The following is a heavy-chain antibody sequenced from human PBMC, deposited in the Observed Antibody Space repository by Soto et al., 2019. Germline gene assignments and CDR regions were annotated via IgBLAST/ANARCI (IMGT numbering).Heavy chain of an antibody. CDR1: GVTFRSYT. Sequence: QVQLVQSGAEVKKPGASVRVSCKASGVTFRSYTISWVRQAPGQGLEWMGRTIPVLGVTNYAPKFQGRLTIIAEEKTSSVHMELGGLRSEDTATYCSRWLINGDSDVSDFWGQATMVIVSS. J-gene: IGHJ3*01. CDR2: TIPVLGVT. V-gene: IGHV1-69*02. CDR3: RWLINGDSDVSDF. D-gene: IGHD2-21*01.